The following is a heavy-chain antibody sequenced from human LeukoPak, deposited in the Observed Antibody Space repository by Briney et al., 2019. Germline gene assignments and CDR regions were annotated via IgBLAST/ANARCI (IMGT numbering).Heavy chain of an antibody. CDR2: IKYDGSQK. Sequence: PGGSLRLSCAASGFTFSSYGMHWVRQAPSKGLEWVAVIKYDGSQKYYADSVKGRFTISRDNSKNTLYLQISSLRAEDAAVYYCAREYSSSSEPLYYFAYWDQGVLVTVSS. CDR1: GFTFSSYG. V-gene: IGHV3-30*03. J-gene: IGHJ4*02. CDR3: AREYSSSSEPLYYFAY. D-gene: IGHD6-6*01.